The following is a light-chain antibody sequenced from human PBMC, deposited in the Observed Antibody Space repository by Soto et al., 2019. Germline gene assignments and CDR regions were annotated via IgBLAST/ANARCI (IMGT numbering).Light chain of an antibody. V-gene: IGKV3-20*01. Sequence: EIVFTQSPATLSLSPGERATLSCRASQSVSSSYLAWYQRKPGQAPRLLIYGASSRATGIPDRFSGSGSGTDFTLTISRLEPEDFAGYYCQQYGSSPGTFGQGTKLDIK. CDR2: GAS. CDR3: QQYGSSPGT. CDR1: QSVSSSY. J-gene: IGKJ1*01.